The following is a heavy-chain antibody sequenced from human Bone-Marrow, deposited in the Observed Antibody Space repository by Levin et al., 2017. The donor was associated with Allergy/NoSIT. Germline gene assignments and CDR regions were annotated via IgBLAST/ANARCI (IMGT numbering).Heavy chain of an antibody. Sequence: GESLKISCEASGFSLRSYSMYWVRQAPGKGLEGVAVISFDGSDKYYGDSVKGRFSISRDTSKNTLLLQMNSLRPEDRAVYYCTRSSYDVWRGNRMDVRGQGTTVTVS. CDR2: ISFDGSDK. CDR1: GFSLRSYS. J-gene: IGHJ6*02. CDR3: TRSSYDVWRGNRMDV. V-gene: IGHV3-30*03. D-gene: IGHD3/OR15-3a*01.